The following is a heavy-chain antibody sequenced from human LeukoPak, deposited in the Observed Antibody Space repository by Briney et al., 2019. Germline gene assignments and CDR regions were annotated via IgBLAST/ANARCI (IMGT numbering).Heavy chain of an antibody. CDR2: ISSSGSYI. V-gene: IGHV3-21*01. CDR1: GFTFSSYS. J-gene: IGHJ4*02. Sequence: GGSLRLSCAASGFTFSSYSMNWVRQAPGKGLEWVSSISSSGSYIYYADSVKGRFTISRDNAKNTLYLQMNSVRAEDTAVYYCARSSFPYYFDYWGQGTLVTVSS. CDR3: ARSSFPYYFDY. D-gene: IGHD3-16*01.